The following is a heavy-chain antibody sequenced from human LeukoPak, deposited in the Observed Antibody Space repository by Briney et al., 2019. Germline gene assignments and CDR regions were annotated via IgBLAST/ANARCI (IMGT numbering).Heavy chain of an antibody. Sequence: PGASVKVSCKVSGYTLTELSMHWVRQAPGKGLEGMGGFDAEDGEIIYAQKLQGRVTMTEDTSTDTAYMDLSSLRSEDTAVYYCAVIAARPDYYYYGMDVWGQGTTVTVSS. D-gene: IGHD6-6*01. V-gene: IGHV1-24*01. J-gene: IGHJ6*02. CDR1: GYTLTELS. CDR3: AVIAARPDYYYYGMDV. CDR2: FDAEDGEI.